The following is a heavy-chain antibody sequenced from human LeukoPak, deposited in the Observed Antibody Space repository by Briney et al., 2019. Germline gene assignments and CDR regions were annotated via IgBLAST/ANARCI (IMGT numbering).Heavy chain of an antibody. V-gene: IGHV4-59*01. CDR1: GGSISRYY. Sequence: TSSETLSLTCTVSGGSISRYYWSWIRQPPGKGLEWMGYIYYSGSNNYNPSLKSRVTISVDTSKNHFSLKLSSVTAADTAVYYCARAGQGDFWSGLRYFDYWGQGTLVTVSS. CDR2: IYYSGSN. J-gene: IGHJ4*02. CDR3: ARAGQGDFWSGLRYFDY. D-gene: IGHD3-3*01.